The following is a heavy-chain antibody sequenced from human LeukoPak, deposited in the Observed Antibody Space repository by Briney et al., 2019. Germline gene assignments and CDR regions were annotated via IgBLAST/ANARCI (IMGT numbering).Heavy chain of an antibody. Sequence: PGGSLRPSCAASGFTFSDYSMNWVRQAPGKGLEWVAYIGSSTSAIYYTDSVKGRFTISKDNAKNSLYLQMKSLRAEDTAVYYCARARPLDPWGQGTLVTVSS. CDR2: IGSSTSAI. CDR1: GFTFSDYS. CDR3: ARARPLDP. J-gene: IGHJ5*02. V-gene: IGHV3-48*01.